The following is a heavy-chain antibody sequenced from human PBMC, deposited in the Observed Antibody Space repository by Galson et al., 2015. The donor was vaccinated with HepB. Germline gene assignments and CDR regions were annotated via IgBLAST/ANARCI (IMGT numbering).Heavy chain of an antibody. CDR3: AADPRRVHYGDYVYGMDV. V-gene: IGHV1-58*02. CDR1: GFTFTSSA. Sequence: SVKVSCKASGFTFTSSAMQWVRQARGQRLEWIGWIVVGSGNTNYAQKFQERVTITRDMSTSTAYMELSSLRSEDTAVYYCAADPRRVHYGDYVYGMDVWGQGTTVTVSS. CDR2: IVVGSGNT. J-gene: IGHJ6*02. D-gene: IGHD4-17*01.